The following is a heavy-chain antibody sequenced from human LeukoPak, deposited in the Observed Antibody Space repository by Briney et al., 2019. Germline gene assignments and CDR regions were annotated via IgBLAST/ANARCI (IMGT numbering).Heavy chain of an antibody. CDR3: AKSNGYGLIDI. V-gene: IGHV4-38-2*02. Sequence: PSETLSLTCTVSDCSISSGYYWGWIRQPPGKGLEWIGSIYHSGSTHYNPSLKSRVTISLDTSRNQFSLKLNSVTAADTAVYYCAKSNGYGLIDIWGQGTMVTVSS. CDR2: IYHSGST. J-gene: IGHJ3*02. CDR1: DCSISSGYY. D-gene: IGHD3-22*01.